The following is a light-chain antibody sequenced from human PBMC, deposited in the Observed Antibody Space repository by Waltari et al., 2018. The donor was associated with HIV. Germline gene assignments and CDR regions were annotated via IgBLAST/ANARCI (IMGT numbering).Light chain of an antibody. Sequence: QSALTQPPSASGSPGQSVTIACTGTSSYVGGYDHVSWYQQHPGKAPKLMIYEVSKRPSGVPDRFSGSKSGNTASLTVSGLQAEDEADYYCSSFAGTNNLVFGGGTKLTVL. CDR2: EVS. J-gene: IGLJ2*01. CDR3: SSFAGTNNLV. CDR1: SSYVGGYDH. V-gene: IGLV2-8*01.